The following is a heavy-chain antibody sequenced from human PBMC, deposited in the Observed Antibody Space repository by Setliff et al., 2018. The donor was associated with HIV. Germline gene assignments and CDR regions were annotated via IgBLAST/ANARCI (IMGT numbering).Heavy chain of an antibody. CDR2: IYNRGYT. D-gene: IGHD3-10*01. Sequence: KASETLSLTCTVSGGSISSYYWNWIRQRPGKGLEWIGYIYNRGYTYYNPSLKSRVTTSMDTSQNQFSLRLSSVTVADTAVYYCAGMFFYGSGSKSDFDYWGQGTQVTVSS. V-gene: IGHV4-59*06. CDR3: AGMFFYGSGSKSDFDY. CDR1: GGSISSYY. J-gene: IGHJ4*02.